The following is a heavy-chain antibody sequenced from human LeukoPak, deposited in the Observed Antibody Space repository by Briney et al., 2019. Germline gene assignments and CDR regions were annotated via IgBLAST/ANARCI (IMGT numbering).Heavy chain of an antibody. Sequence: GGSLRLSCAASGFTFSTYWMSWVRQTPGKGLEWVSVIYSGVSTDYADSVKGRFTISRDNSKNTLYLQMNSLRAEDTAVYYCASGETTAFDYWGQGTLVTVSS. V-gene: IGHV3-66*01. CDR1: GFTFSTYW. CDR2: IYSGVST. CDR3: ASGETTAFDY. D-gene: IGHD4-11*01. J-gene: IGHJ4*02.